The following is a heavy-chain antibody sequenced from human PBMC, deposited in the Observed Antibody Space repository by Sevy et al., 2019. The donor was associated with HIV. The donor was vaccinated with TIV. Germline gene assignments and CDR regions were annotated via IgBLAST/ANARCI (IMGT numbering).Heavy chain of an antibody. Sequence: SETLSLTCTVSGGSISSYYWSWIRQPAGKGLEWIGRIYISGSTNYNFSLRSRVAMSVDTSKNQFSLNLSSATAADTAVYYCARGLYGTNTPSCFDYWGQGKLVTVSS. V-gene: IGHV4-4*07. CDR1: GGSISSYY. CDR3: ARGLYGTNTPSCFDY. CDR2: IYISGST. D-gene: IGHD2-8*01. J-gene: IGHJ4*02.